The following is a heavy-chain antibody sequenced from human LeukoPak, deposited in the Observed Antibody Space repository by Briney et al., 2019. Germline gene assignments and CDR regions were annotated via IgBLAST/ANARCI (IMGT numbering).Heavy chain of an antibody. J-gene: IGHJ5*02. CDR1: GFTFSSYA. CDR3: ARDTIYVWGSYSNWFDP. CDR2: ISGSGGST. D-gene: IGHD3-16*01. Sequence: GGSLRLSCAASGFTFSSYAMSWVRPAPGKGLEWVSAISGSGGSTYYADSVKGRFTISRDNSKNTLYLQMNSLRAEDTAVYYCARDTIYVWGSYSNWFDPWGQGTLVTVSS. V-gene: IGHV3-23*01.